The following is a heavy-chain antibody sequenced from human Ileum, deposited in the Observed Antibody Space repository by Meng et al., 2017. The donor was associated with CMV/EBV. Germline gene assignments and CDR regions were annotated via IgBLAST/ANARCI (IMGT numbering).Heavy chain of an antibody. CDR2: IDYRGGT. Sequence: LRLSCAGYGGSFSSYDWSWIRQPPGKGLQWIAYIDYRGGTKYNPSLRSRVTMSVDTSKNQFSLKLTTVTAADTALYYCAGRSFDYDLWSGVLDNWGQGTLVTGSS. J-gene: IGHJ4*02. CDR3: AGRSFDYDLWSGVLDN. CDR1: GGSFSSYD. V-gene: IGHV4-59*01. D-gene: IGHD3-3*01.